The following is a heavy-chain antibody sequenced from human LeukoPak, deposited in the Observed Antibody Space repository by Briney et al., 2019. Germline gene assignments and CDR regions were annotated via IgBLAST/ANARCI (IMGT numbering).Heavy chain of an antibody. CDR3: ARDRNNIKWFYY. V-gene: IGHV4-34*01. J-gene: IGHJ4*02. CDR2: INHSGST. Sequence: SETLSLTCAVYGGSFSGYYWSWIRQPPGKGLEWIGEINHSGSTNYNPSLKSRVTISLDTSKNQFSLKVKSVTAADTAVYYCARDRNNIKWFYYWGQGTPVTVSS. D-gene: IGHD1-14*01. CDR1: GGSFSGYY.